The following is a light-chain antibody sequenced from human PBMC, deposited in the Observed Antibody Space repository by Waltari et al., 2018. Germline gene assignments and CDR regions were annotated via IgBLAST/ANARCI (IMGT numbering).Light chain of an antibody. J-gene: IGKJ4*01. Sequence: IQLTQSPSSLSASVGARVTITCRASQGISSYLAWYQQKPGQAPKLLIYAESTLQSGVPSRCSGSGSGTDFTLTISSLQPEDFATYYCQQLNSYPPALTFGGGTKVEIK. V-gene: IGKV1-9*01. CDR3: QQLNSYPPALT. CDR1: QGISSY. CDR2: AES.